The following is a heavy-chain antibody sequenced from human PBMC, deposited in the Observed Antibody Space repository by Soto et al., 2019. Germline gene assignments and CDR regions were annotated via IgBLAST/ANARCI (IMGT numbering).Heavy chain of an antibody. V-gene: IGHV4-59*01. Sequence: PSETLSLTCTVSGGSISSYYWSWIRQPPGKGLEWIGYIYYSGSTNYNPSLKSRVTISVDTSKNQFSLKLSSVTAADTAVYYCARGTRDYYDSSGYYYRFDYWGQGTLVTVSS. CDR2: IYYSGST. J-gene: IGHJ4*02. CDR1: GGSISSYY. D-gene: IGHD3-22*01. CDR3: ARGTRDYYDSSGYYYRFDY.